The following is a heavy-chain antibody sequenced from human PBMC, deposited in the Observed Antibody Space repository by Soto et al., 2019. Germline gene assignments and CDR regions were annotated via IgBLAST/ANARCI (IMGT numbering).Heavy chain of an antibody. CDR1: GFTFSSYA. Sequence: PGGSLRLSCAASGFTFSSYAMHWVRQAPGKGLEWVAVISYDGSNKYYADSVKGRFTISRDNSKNTLYLQMNSLRAEDTAVYYCTRVHMLAVPAASPWFDPWGQGTRVTVSS. CDR2: ISYDGSNK. V-gene: IGHV3-30-3*01. J-gene: IGHJ5*02. D-gene: IGHD2-2*01. CDR3: TRVHMLAVPAASPWFDP.